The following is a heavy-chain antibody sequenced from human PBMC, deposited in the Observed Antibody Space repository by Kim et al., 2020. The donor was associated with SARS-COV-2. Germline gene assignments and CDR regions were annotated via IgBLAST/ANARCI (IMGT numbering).Heavy chain of an antibody. CDR3: ARDERGAYFYCSGGFHY. Sequence: GGSRRLSCAASGFTFSSYAMHWVRQAPGKGLEWGAVMSYDGSNKYYADSVKGRFTISRDSSKNTLYLQMNSLRAEDTAVYYCARDERGAYFYCSGGFHYWGQGTLVTVSS. V-gene: IGHV3-30*04. D-gene: IGHD3-10*01. CDR1: GFTFSSYA. J-gene: IGHJ4*02. CDR2: MSYDGSNK.